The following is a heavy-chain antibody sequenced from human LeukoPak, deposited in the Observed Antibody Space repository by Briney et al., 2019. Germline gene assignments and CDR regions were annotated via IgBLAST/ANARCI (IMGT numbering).Heavy chain of an antibody. V-gene: IGHV1-69*05. D-gene: IGHD2-2*01. Sequence: GASVKVSCKASGATFTSYAISWVRQAPGQGLEWMGWIIPIFGTANYAQKFQGRVTMTTDESTSTAYMELSSLRSEDTAVYYCASPVCSSASWSPVRGAFDMWGQGPMVTVPS. CDR1: GATFTSYA. CDR3: ASPVCSSASWSPVRGAFDM. CDR2: IIPIFGTA. J-gene: IGHJ3*02.